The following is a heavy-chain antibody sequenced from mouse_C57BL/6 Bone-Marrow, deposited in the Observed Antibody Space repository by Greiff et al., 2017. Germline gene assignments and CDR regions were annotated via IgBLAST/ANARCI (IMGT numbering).Heavy chain of an antibody. Sequence: QMQLKQSGAELARPGASVKLSCKASGYTFTSYGISWVKQRTGQGLEWIGEIYPRSGNTYYNEKFKGKATLTADKSSSTAYMELRSLTSEDSAVYFCARKDYDWAYWGQGTLVTVSA. CDR2: IYPRSGNT. D-gene: IGHD2-4*01. CDR1: GYTFTSYG. CDR3: ARKDYDWAY. J-gene: IGHJ3*01. V-gene: IGHV1-81*01.